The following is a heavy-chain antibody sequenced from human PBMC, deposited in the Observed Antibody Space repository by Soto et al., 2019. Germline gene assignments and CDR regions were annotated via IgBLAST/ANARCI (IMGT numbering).Heavy chain of an antibody. CDR2: ISGSGGST. D-gene: IGHD3-3*01. CDR1: GFTFSSYA. Sequence: PVGSLRLSCAASGFTFSSYAMSWVRQAPGKGLEWVSAISGSGGSTYYADSVKGRFTISRDNSKNTLYLQMNSLRAEDTAVYYCAKDQDITIFGAVIGSQFDYWGQGTLLTVSS. CDR3: AKDQDITIFGAVIGSQFDY. V-gene: IGHV3-23*01. J-gene: IGHJ4*02.